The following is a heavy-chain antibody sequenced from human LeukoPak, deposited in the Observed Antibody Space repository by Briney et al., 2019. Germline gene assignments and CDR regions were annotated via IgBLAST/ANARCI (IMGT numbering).Heavy chain of an antibody. CDR2: ITNDGSST. D-gene: IGHD6-13*01. CDR1: GLTFSSHW. Sequence: HPGGSLRLSCAASGLTFSSHWMHWVRQAPGKGLVWVSRITNDGSSTTYADSVKGRFTISRDNAKNSLYLQMNSLRAEDTAVYYCARVYSSSWYDEYYFDYWGQGTLVTVSS. CDR3: ARVYSSSWYDEYYFDY. J-gene: IGHJ4*02. V-gene: IGHV3-74*01.